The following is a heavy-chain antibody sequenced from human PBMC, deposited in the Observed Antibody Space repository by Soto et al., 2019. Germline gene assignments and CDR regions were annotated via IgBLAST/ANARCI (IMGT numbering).Heavy chain of an antibody. CDR1: GFTFKSYD. J-gene: IGHJ6*02. Sequence: EVQLVESGGGLVQPGGSLRLSCAASGFTFKSYDMHWVRQATGKGLQWVSGIDTAGDTSYPGSVKGRFTISRENAKNSLYLQMNSLRAEDTAVYYCARGGAIYGMDVWGQGTTVTVSS. CDR2: IDTAGDT. CDR3: ARGGAIYGMDV. V-gene: IGHV3-13*01.